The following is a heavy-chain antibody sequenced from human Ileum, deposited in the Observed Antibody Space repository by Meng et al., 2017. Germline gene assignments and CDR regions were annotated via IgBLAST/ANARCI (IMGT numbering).Heavy chain of an antibody. V-gene: IGHV3-23*04. Sequence: EVEVVESGGGLVPPGGSMRLSCAASGFTFTNDAMSWVRQAPGKGLEWVSSISESGGSTHYAESVTGRFTISRDNSKNTVWLQMNSLRADDTAVYYCATRHLGYWGQGTLVTVSS. J-gene: IGHJ4*02. CDR2: ISESGGST. CDR1: GFTFTNDA. CDR3: ATRHLGY.